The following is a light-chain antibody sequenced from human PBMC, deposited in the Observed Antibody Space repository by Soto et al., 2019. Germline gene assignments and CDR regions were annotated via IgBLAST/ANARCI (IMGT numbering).Light chain of an antibody. CDR1: QTIGTY. Sequence: DVPMTQSPPSLSASVGDRVTITCRASQTIGTYLNWYQKKPGTPPKLLIYDASNLQTGVSSRFSGSGSGAEFALTISSLQPEDFATYYCQQSYTSPRTFGKGTKLDIK. CDR2: DAS. J-gene: IGKJ2*01. V-gene: IGKV1-39*01. CDR3: QQSYTSPRT.